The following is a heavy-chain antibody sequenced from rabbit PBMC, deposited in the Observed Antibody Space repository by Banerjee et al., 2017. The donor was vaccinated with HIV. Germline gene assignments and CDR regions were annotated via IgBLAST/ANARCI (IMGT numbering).Heavy chain of an antibody. CDR2: IYSSSGNT. CDR1: GSDISSNA. V-gene: IGHV1S45*01. CDR3: ARRDAGYGYGALDP. J-gene: IGHJ2*01. Sequence: QEQLVESGGGLVQPEGSLTLTCKASGSDISSNAMCWVRQAPGKGLELIACIYSSSGNTYYASWAKGRFTISKASSTTVTLQMTSLTDADTATYFCARRDAGYGYGALDPWGPGTLVTVS. D-gene: IGHD6-1*01.